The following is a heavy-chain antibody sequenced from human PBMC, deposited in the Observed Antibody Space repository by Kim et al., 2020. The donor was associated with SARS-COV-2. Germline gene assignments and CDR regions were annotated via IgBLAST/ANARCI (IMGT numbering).Heavy chain of an antibody. J-gene: IGHJ4*02. V-gene: IGHV4-39*01. CDR2: IYYSGST. CDR3: ARLGRYSSSWSLLIGY. D-gene: IGHD6-13*01. CDR1: GGSISSSSYY. Sequence: SETLSLTCTVSGGSISSSSYYWGWIRQPPGKGLEWIGSIYYSGSTYYNPSLKSRVTISVDTSKNQFSLKLSSVTAADTAVYYCARLGRYSSSWSLLIGYWGQGTLVTVSS.